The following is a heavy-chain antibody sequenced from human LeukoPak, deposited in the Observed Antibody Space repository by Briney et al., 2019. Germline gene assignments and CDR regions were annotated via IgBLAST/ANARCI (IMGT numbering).Heavy chain of an antibody. CDR3: ARVGEMATILYYYYYMDV. CDR1: GDSISSGDYY. J-gene: IGHJ6*03. V-gene: IGHV4-61*08. Sequence: PSETLSLTCTVSGDSISSGDYYWSWIRQPPGKGLEWIGEINHSGSTNYNPSLKSRVTISVDTSKNQFSLKLSSVTAADTAVYYCARVGEMATILYYYYYMDVWGKGTTVTVSS. D-gene: IGHD5-24*01. CDR2: INHSGST.